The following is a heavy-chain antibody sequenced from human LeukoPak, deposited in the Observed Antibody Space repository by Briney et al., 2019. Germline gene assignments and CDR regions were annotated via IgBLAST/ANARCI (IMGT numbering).Heavy chain of an antibody. D-gene: IGHD2-21*02. CDR2: ISYDGSNK. J-gene: IGHJ4*02. V-gene: IGHV3-30*18. CDR1: GFTFSSYG. CDR3: AKEHHVVVTAMAFDY. Sequence: PGRSLRLSCAASGFTFSSYGMHWVRQAPGKGLEWVAVISYDGSNKYYADSVKGRFTISRDNSKNTLYLQMNSLRAEDTAVFYCAKEHHVVVTAMAFDYWGQGTLVTVSS.